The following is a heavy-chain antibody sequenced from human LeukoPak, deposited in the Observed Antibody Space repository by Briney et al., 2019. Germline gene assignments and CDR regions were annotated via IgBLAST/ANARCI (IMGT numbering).Heavy chain of an antibody. V-gene: IGHV3-15*01. Sequence: PGGSLRLSCAASGFTFCNAWMSWVRQAPGKGLEWVGRIKSKTDGGTTDYAAPVKGRFTISRDDSKNTLYLQMNSLKTEDTAVYYCTTGLPYDSSGYQPWGQGTLVTVSS. CDR2: IKSKTDGGTT. CDR1: GFTFCNAW. CDR3: TTGLPYDSSGYQP. D-gene: IGHD3-22*01. J-gene: IGHJ5*02.